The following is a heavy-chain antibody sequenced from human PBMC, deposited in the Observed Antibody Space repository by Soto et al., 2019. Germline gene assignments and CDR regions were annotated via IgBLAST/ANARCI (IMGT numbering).Heavy chain of an antibody. J-gene: IGHJ6*02. CDR3: ARNSGWYYYYGMDV. V-gene: IGHV4-4*07. D-gene: IGHD6-19*01. CDR1: GGYIISYY. Sequence: XXTLRLPSTVSGGYIISYYWRWILQPAGKGLEWIGRIYTSGSTNYNPSLKSRVTMSVDTSKNQFSLKLSSVTAADTAVYYCARNSGWYYYYGMDVWGQGTTVTVSS. CDR2: IYTSGST.